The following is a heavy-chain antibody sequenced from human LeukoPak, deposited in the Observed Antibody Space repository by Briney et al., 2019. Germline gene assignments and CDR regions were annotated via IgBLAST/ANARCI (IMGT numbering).Heavy chain of an antibody. CDR3: ARSGWLQPRWCFDL. J-gene: IGHJ2*01. CDR1: GGSISSYY. V-gene: IGHV4-4*09. D-gene: IGHD5-24*01. Sequence: SETLSLTCTVSGGSISSYYWSWIRQPPGKGLEWIGYIYTSGSTNYNPSLKSRVTISVDTSKNQFSLKLSSVTAADTAVYYCARSGWLQPRWCFDLWGRGTLVTVSS. CDR2: IYTSGST.